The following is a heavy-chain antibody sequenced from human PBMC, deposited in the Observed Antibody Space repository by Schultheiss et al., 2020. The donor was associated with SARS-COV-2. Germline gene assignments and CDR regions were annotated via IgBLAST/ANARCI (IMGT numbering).Heavy chain of an antibody. V-gene: IGHV3-21*05. D-gene: IGHD4-17*01. Sequence: GGSLRLSCAASGFTFSSYEMNWVRQAPGKGLEWVSYISSSSSYIYYADSVKGRFTISRDNAKNSLYLQMNSLRAEDTAVYYCARDQDYGWFDPWGQGTLVTVSS. CDR1: GFTFSSYE. J-gene: IGHJ5*02. CDR3: ARDQDYGWFDP. CDR2: ISSSSSYI.